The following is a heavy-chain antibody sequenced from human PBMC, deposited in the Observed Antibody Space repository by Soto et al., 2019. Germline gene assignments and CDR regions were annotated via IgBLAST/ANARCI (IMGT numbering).Heavy chain of an antibody. CDR2: ISGSGGST. Sequence: PGGSLRLSCAASGFTFSSYAMSWVRQAPGKGLEWVSAISGSGGSTYYADSVKGRFTISRDNSKNTLYLQMNSLRAEDTSVYYCAKANIVATINHFDYWGQGTLVTSPQ. D-gene: IGHD5-12*01. V-gene: IGHV3-23*01. CDR3: AKANIVATINHFDY. CDR1: GFTFSSYA. J-gene: IGHJ4*02.